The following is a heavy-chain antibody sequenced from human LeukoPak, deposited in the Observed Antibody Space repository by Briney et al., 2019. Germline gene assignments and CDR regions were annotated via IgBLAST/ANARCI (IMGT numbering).Heavy chain of an antibody. CDR1: GGSISSGGYY. CDR3: ASYGDVVAYNDAFDI. V-gene: IGHV4-31*03. J-gene: IGHJ3*02. Sequence: PSQTLSLTCTVSGGSISSGGYYWSWIRQHPGKGLEWIGYIYYSGSTYYNPSLKSRVTISVDTSKNQFSLKLSSVTAADTAVYYCASYGDVVAYNDAFDIWGQGTMVTVSS. D-gene: IGHD2-15*01. CDR2: IYYSGST.